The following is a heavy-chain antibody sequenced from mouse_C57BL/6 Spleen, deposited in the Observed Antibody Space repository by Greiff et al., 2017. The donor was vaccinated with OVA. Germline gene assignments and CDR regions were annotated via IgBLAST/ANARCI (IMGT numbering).Heavy chain of an antibody. CDR1: GYTFTDYN. CDR3: AIGLGYFDY. J-gene: IGHJ2*01. V-gene: IGHV1-22*01. CDR2: INPNNGGT. D-gene: IGHD2-2*01. Sequence: VQLKQSGPELVKPGASVKMSCKASGYTFTDYNMHWVKQSHGKSLEWIGYINPNNGGTSYNQKFKGKATLTVNKSSSTAYMELRSLTSEDSAVYYCAIGLGYFDYWGQGTTLTVSS.